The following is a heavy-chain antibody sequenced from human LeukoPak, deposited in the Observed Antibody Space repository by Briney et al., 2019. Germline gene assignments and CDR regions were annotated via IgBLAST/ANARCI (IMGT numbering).Heavy chain of an antibody. CDR3: ARSGDSNGYWFDP. J-gene: IGHJ5*02. CDR2: ISGSGGTI. D-gene: IGHD3-22*01. Sequence: GGSLRLSCAASGFTFSDYYMTWIRQAPGKGLEWVSYISGSGGTICYADSVKGRFTTSRDNPKNSLYLQMNSLRVEDTALYYCARSGDSNGYWFDPWGQGTLVTVSS. CDR1: GFTFSDYY. V-gene: IGHV3-11*01.